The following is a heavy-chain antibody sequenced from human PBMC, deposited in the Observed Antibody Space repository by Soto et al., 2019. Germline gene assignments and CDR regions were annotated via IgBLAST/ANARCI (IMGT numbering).Heavy chain of an antibody. CDR2: FYFSGNT. CDR1: GGSITNYY. D-gene: IGHD2-2*01. Sequence: QVQLRESGPGLLKPSETLSLTCSVSGGSITNYYWSWVRQAPGKGLEWIGYFYFSGNTNYNPSLKRRVSISADTSKTQFSLKLSSVTAADTALYFCARSPHNAPKVSYHGMDVWGQGTPVTVSS. J-gene: IGHJ6*02. CDR3: ARSPHNAPKVSYHGMDV. V-gene: IGHV4-59*01.